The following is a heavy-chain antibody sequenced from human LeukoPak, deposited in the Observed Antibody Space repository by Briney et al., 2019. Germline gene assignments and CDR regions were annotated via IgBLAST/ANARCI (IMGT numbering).Heavy chain of an antibody. V-gene: IGHV4-59*01. J-gene: IGHJ4*02. Sequence: PSETLSLTCTVSGGSISSYYWSWIRQPPGKGLEWIGYIYYSGSTNYNPSLKSRVTISVGTSKNQFSLKLSSVTAADTAVYYCAAHRGYNWNYFDYWGQGTLVTVSS. CDR1: GGSISSYY. CDR2: IYYSGST. CDR3: AAHRGYNWNYFDY. D-gene: IGHD1-20*01.